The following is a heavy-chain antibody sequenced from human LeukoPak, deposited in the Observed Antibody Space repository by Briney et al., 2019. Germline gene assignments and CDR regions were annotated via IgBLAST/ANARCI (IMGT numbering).Heavy chain of an antibody. D-gene: IGHD2-21*02. CDR2: IIPIFGTA. CDR3: ARVIVVVTYDAFDI. Sequence: SVKVSCKASGGTFSSYATSWVRQAPGQGLEWMGGIIPIFGTANYAQEFQGRVTITADESTSTAYMELSSLRSEDTAVYYCARVIVVVTYDAFDIWGQGTMVTVSS. V-gene: IGHV1-69*13. CDR1: GGTFSSYA. J-gene: IGHJ3*02.